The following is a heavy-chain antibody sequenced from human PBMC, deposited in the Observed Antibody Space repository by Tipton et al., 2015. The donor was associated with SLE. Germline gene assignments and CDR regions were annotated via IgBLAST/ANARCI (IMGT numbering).Heavy chain of an antibody. V-gene: IGHV5-51*01. CDR2: IYPGDSDT. Sequence: VQLVQSGAEVKKSGESLKISCKGSGYSFTTYWIGWVRQMPGKGLEWMGIIYPGDSDTRYNPSFQGQVTISVDKSISTAYLQWSSLKASDTATYYCGRHAGGVTGFYNYMDVWGKGTTVTVSS. D-gene: IGHD3-16*01. CDR3: GRHAGGVTGFYNYMDV. J-gene: IGHJ6*03. CDR1: GYSFTTYW.